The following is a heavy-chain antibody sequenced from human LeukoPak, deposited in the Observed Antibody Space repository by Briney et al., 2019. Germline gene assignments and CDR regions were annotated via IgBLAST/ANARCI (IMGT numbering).Heavy chain of an antibody. V-gene: IGHV1-8*03. Sequence: ASVEASCKASGYTFTSYDINWVRQATGQGLEWMRWMNPNSGNTGYAQKFQGRVTITRNTSISTAYMELSSLRSEGTAVYYCARGRRTRYCSSTSCYYFDYWGQGTLVTVSS. J-gene: IGHJ4*02. D-gene: IGHD2-2*01. CDR3: ARGRRTRYCSSTSCYYFDY. CDR2: MNPNSGNT. CDR1: GYTFTSYD.